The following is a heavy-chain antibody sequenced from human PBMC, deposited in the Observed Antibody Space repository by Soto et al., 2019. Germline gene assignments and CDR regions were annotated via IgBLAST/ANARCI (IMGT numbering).Heavy chain of an antibody. V-gene: IGHV4-31*03. Sequence: QVQLQESGPGLVKPSQTLSLTCTVSGGSISSGGYYWSWIRQHPGKGLEWIGYIYYSGSTYYNPSLKSRVTISVNTSKNQFSLKLSSVTAADTAVYYCVRDVARGGNFDYWGQGTLVTVSS. CDR3: VRDVARGGNFDY. CDR1: GGSISSGGYY. D-gene: IGHD3-16*01. CDR2: IYYSGST. J-gene: IGHJ4*02.